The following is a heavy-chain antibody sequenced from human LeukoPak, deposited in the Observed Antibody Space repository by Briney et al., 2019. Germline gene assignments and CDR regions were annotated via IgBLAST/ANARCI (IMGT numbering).Heavy chain of an antibody. J-gene: IGHJ4*02. Sequence: PGESLRLSCAASGFTFSNYALHWVRQAPGKGLEWVAVISYDGSNKFYADSVRGRFTISRDNSKNTLFLQMNSLRPEDTAVYYCARGPDYDILADYFDYWGQGTLVTVSS. CDR1: GFTFSNYA. CDR3: ARGPDYDILADYFDY. V-gene: IGHV3-30*04. D-gene: IGHD3-9*01. CDR2: ISYDGSNK.